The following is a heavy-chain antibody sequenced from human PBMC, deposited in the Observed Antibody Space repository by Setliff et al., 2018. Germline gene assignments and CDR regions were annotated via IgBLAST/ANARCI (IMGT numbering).Heavy chain of an antibody. CDR3: AKDSSGRDAFDI. CDR1: GFDFSTYA. V-gene: IGHV3-23*01. D-gene: IGHD3-10*01. CDR2: ISNAGGAV. J-gene: IGHJ3*02. Sequence: GSLRLSCAASGFDFSTYAMHWVRQAPGKGLEWIAYISNAGGAVNYADSVKGRFTISRDNSKSTLYLQMNSLRAEDTAVYYCAKDSSGRDAFDIWGQGTLVT.